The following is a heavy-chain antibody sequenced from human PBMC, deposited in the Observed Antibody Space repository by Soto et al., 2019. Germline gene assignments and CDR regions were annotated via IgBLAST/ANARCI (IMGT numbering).Heavy chain of an antibody. Sequence: PGGSLRLSCAASGFTFSSYAMSWVRQAPGKGLEWVSAISGSGGSTYYADSVKGRFTISRDNSKNTLYLQMNSLRAEDTAVYYCAKSGFGNWNYGCFDYWGQGTLVTVSS. J-gene: IGHJ4*02. CDR2: ISGSGGST. CDR1: GFTFSSYA. V-gene: IGHV3-23*01. D-gene: IGHD1-7*01. CDR3: AKSGFGNWNYGCFDY.